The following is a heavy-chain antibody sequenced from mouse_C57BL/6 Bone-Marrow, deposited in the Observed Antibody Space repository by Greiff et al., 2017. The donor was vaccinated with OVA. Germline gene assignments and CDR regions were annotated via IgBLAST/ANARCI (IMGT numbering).Heavy chain of an antibody. V-gene: IGHV1-15*01. Sequence: QVQLQQSGAELVRPGASVTLSCKASGYTFTDYEMHWVKQTPVHGLEWIGAIDPETGGTAYNQKFKGKAILTADKSSSTAYMELRSLTSEDSAVYYCLIYYCGSSPLGGQGTTLTVSS. J-gene: IGHJ2*01. CDR1: GYTFTDYE. CDR2: IDPETGGT. D-gene: IGHD1-1*01. CDR3: LIYYCGSSPL.